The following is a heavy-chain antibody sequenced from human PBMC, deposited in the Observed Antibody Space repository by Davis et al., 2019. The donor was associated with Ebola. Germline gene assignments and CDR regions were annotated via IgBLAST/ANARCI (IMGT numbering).Heavy chain of an antibody. CDR1: GFTFSSYW. CDR2: IKQDGSEK. D-gene: IGHD3-10*01. Sequence: GESLKLSCAASGFTFSSYWMSWVRQAPGKGLEWVANIKQDGSEKYYVDSVKGRFTISRDNAKNSLYLQMNSLRAEDTAVYYCAREGLYYYGSGSYYRTFDYWGQGTLVTVSS. V-gene: IGHV3-7*01. CDR3: AREGLYYYGSGSYYRTFDY. J-gene: IGHJ4*02.